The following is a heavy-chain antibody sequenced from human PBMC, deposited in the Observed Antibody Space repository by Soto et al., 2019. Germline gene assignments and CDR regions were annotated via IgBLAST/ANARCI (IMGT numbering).Heavy chain of an antibody. Sequence: QVHLVQSGAEVKKPGASVKVSCKGSGYAFTTYGITWVRQAPGQGLEWMGWISAHNGNTNYAQRLQGRVTVTRDTSTSTAYMELRSLRSDDTAVYYCARGRYGDYWGQGALVTASS. V-gene: IGHV1-18*01. CDR3: ARGRYGDY. J-gene: IGHJ4*02. CDR1: GYAFTTYG. D-gene: IGHD1-1*01. CDR2: ISAHNGNT.